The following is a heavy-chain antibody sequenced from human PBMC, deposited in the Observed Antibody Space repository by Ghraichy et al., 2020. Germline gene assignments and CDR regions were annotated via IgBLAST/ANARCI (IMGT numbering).Heavy chain of an antibody. D-gene: IGHD3-22*01. CDR3: ARDPAYYYDSSGYSSGSY. CDR1: GGSISSGGYY. CDR2: IYYSGST. Sequence: SETLSLTCTVSGGSISSGGYYWSWIRQHPGKGLEWIGYIYYSGSTYYNPSLKSRVTISVDTSKNQFSLKLSSVTAADTAVYYCARDPAYYYDSSGYSSGSYWGQGTLVTVSS. V-gene: IGHV4-31*03. J-gene: IGHJ4*02.